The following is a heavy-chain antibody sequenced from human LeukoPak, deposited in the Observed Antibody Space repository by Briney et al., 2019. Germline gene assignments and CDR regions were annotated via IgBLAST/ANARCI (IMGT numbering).Heavy chain of an antibody. CDR2: ISGSGGST. J-gene: IGHJ4*02. CDR1: GFTFSNYV. D-gene: IGHD1-26*01. CDR3: TTEGVGATYFDY. V-gene: IGHV3-23*01. Sequence: GGSLRLSCAASGFTFSNYVMSWVRQAPGKGLEWVSAISGSGGSTYYADSVKGRFTISRDNSKNTLYLQMNSLKTEDTAVYYCTTEGVGATYFDYWGQGTLVTVSS.